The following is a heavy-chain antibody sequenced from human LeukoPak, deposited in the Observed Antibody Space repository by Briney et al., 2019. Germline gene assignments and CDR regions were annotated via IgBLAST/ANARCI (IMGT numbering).Heavy chain of an antibody. D-gene: IGHD3-10*02. CDR3: AELGITMIGGV. CDR1: GFTFSNYS. Sequence: GGSLRLSCAASGFTFSNYSMNWVRQAPGKGLEWVSSISTRSSYIYHADSVKGRFTISRDNAKNSLFLQMNSLRAEDTAVYYCAELGITMIGGVWGKGTTVTISS. J-gene: IGHJ6*04. V-gene: IGHV3-21*01. CDR2: ISTRSSYI.